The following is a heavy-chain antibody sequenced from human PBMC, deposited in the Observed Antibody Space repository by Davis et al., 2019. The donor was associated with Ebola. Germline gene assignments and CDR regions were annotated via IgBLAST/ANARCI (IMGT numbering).Heavy chain of an antibody. V-gene: IGHV3-7*01. Sequence: GESLKISCAASGFTFSSYWMSWVRHAPGKRLEWVANIKQDGSEKYYVDSVKGRFTISRDIAKNSLYLQMNSLRAEDTAVYYCARDFGGILWFGELGMDVWGKGTTVTVSS. CDR3: ARDFGGILWFGELGMDV. CDR2: IKQDGSEK. D-gene: IGHD3-10*01. CDR1: GFTFSSYW. J-gene: IGHJ6*04.